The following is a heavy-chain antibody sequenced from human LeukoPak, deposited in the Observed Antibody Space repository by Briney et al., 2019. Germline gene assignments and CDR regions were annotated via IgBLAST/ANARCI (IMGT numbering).Heavy chain of an antibody. D-gene: IGHD2-15*01. J-gene: IGHJ4*02. Sequence: GGSLRLSCTVSGFAVSSNSMSWVRQAPGKGLEWVSFIYSGGNTHYSDSVKGRFTISRDNSKNTLYLQMNSLRAEDTAIYYCARRAGEYSHPYDYWGQGTLVTVSS. CDR2: IYSGGNT. V-gene: IGHV3-53*01. CDR1: GFAVSSNS. CDR3: ARRAGEYSHPYDY.